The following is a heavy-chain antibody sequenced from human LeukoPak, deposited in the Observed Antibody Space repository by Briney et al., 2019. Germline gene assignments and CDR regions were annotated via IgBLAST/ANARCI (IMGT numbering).Heavy chain of an antibody. J-gene: IGHJ4*02. CDR1: GFTFSSYA. V-gene: IGHV3-23*01. Sequence: GGSLRLSCAASGFTFSSYAMRWVRQAPGKGLEWVSAISGSGGSTYYADSVKGWFTISRDNSKNTLYLQMNSLRAEDTAVYYCAKQRELPKFDYWGQGTLVTVSS. D-gene: IGHD1-26*01. CDR3: AKQRELPKFDY. CDR2: ISGSGGST.